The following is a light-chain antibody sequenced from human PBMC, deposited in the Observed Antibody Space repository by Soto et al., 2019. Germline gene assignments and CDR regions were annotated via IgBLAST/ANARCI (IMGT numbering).Light chain of an antibody. CDR2: DVS. V-gene: IGLV2-11*01. Sequence: QSALTQPRSVSGSPGQSVTISCTGTSSDVGGYNYVSWYQQHPGNAPKLMIYDVSKRPSGVPDRFAGSKSGNTASLTISGLQAEDEADYYCCSYAGSYTYWVFGGGTKLTVL. CDR3: CSYAGSYTYWV. J-gene: IGLJ3*02. CDR1: SSDVGGYNY.